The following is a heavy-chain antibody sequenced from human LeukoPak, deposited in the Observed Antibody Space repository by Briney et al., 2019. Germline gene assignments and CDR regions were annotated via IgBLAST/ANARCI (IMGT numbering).Heavy chain of an antibody. CDR1: GFTFSRYA. CDR2: ISGSGGST. D-gene: IGHD3-10*01. CDR3: AKVANRGWGGAFDI. J-gene: IGHJ3*02. Sequence: PGGSLRLSCAASGFTFSRYAMSWVRQAPGKRLEWVSAISGSGGSTNYADSVKGRFTISRDNSKNTLYLQMNSLRAEDTAVYYCAKVANRGWGGAFDIWGQGTMVTVSS. V-gene: IGHV3-23*01.